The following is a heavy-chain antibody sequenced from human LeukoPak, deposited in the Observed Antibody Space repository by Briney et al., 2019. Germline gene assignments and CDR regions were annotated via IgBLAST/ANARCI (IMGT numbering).Heavy chain of an antibody. CDR3: ARASYYYDSSGYPGYYFDY. V-gene: IGHV1-2*02. CDR2: INPNSGGT. CDR1: GYTFSDYF. J-gene: IGHJ4*02. D-gene: IGHD3-22*01. Sequence: ASVKDSCKAPGYTFSDYFMYWVRQAPGQGLEWMGWINPNSGGTNYAQKFQGRVTMTRDTSISTAYMELRRLRSDDTAVYYCARASYYYDSSGYPGYYFDYWGQGTLVTVAS.